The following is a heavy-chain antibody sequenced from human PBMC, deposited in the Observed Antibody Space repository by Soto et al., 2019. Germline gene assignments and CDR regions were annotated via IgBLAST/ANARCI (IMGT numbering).Heavy chain of an antibody. V-gene: IGHV5-51*01. CDR1: GYSFTSYW. J-gene: IGHJ6*02. Sequence: GESLKISCKGSGYSFTSYWIGWVRQMPGKGLEWMGIIYPGDSDTRYSPSFQGQVTISADKSISTAYLQWSSLKASDTAMYYCAREIYSSGWYRLGYYGMDVWGHGTTVTVSS. CDR3: AREIYSSGWYRLGYYGMDV. D-gene: IGHD6-19*01. CDR2: IYPGDSDT.